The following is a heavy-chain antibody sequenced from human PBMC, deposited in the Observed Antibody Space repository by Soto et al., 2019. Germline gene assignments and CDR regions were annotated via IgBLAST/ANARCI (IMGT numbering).Heavy chain of an antibody. D-gene: IGHD3-3*01. Sequence: VGSLRLSCAASGFTFSSYWMSWVRQAPGKGLEWVANIKQDGSEKYYVDSVKGRFTISRDNAKNSLYLQMNSLRAEDTAVYYCAKSTDYDFWSGYYGTPKFDPWGQGTLVTVSS. CDR3: AKSTDYDFWSGYYGTPKFDP. CDR1: GFTFSSYW. CDR2: IKQDGSEK. V-gene: IGHV3-7*03. J-gene: IGHJ5*02.